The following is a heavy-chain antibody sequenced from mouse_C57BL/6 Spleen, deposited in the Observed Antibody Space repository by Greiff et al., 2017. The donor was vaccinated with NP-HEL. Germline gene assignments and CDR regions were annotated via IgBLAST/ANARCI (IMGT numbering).Heavy chain of an antibody. J-gene: IGHJ2*01. CDR3: ARERTGNYFDY. V-gene: IGHV1-85*01. D-gene: IGHD4-1*01. CDR1: GYTFTSYD. CDR2: IYPRDGST. Sequence: QVQLKESGPELVKPGASVKLSCKASGYTFTSYDINWVKQRPGQGLEWIGWIYPRDGSTKYNEKFKGKATLTVDTSSSTAYMELHSLTSEDSAVYFCARERTGNYFDYWGQGTTLTVSS.